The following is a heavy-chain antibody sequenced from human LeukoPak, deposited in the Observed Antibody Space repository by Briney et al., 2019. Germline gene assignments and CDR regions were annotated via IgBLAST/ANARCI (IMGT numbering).Heavy chain of an antibody. J-gene: IGHJ4*02. D-gene: IGHD3-9*01. CDR3: ARGYCDTNDCPPGAY. CDR2: INPNSGGT. CDR1: GYTFTAYY. Sequence: ASVKVSCKASGYTFTAYYMYWVRQGPRQGLEWMGWINPNSGGTNYAQKFQGRVTLTRDTSISTVYMELTGLTSDDTAVYYCARGYCDTNDCPPGAYWGQGALVTVSS. V-gene: IGHV1-2*02.